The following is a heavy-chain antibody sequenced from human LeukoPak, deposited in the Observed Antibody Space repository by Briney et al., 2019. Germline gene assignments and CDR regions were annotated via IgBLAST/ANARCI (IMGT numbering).Heavy chain of an antibody. D-gene: IGHD3-22*01. V-gene: IGHV3-23*01. Sequence: HAGGSLRLSCAASGFNFSSYAMSWVRQAPGKGLEWVSSIRGSGGSTYSAGSVKGRFTISRDNSKNTLYLQMNSLRAEDTAVYYCAQEVRRLMIVVVECDYWGQGPLVTVSS. CDR2: IRGSGGST. J-gene: IGHJ4*02. CDR3: AQEVRRLMIVVVECDY. CDR1: GFNFSSYA.